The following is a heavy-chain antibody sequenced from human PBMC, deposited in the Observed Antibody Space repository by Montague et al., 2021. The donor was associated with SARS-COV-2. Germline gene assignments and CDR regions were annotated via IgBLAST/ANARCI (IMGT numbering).Heavy chain of an antibody. CDR1: GGSFSGYY. CDR3: ARTVRVHYYYYYGMDV. D-gene: IGHD2-8*01. CDR2: VNHSGST. Sequence: SETLSLTCAVYGGSFSGYYWCWIRQPPGKGLERIGEVNHSGSTNYNPSLTIRVPISVDTSKNQFSLKLSSVTAADTAVYYCARTVRVHYYYYYGMDVWGQGTTVTVSS. V-gene: IGHV4-34*01. J-gene: IGHJ6*02.